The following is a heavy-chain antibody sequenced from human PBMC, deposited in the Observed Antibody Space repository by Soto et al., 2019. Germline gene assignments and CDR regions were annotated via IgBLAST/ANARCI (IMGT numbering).Heavy chain of an antibody. D-gene: IGHD4-17*01. V-gene: IGHV3-23*01. Sequence: EVQLLESGGGLVQPGGSLRLSCAASGFTFSTYSMACVRQAPGRGPEWVSGIIQDGTPHYADSVKGRFTISRDNSRSSVYLEMIALRGEDTAVYYCAKDMRPDGVWDFGHWGQGTLVTVSS. CDR1: GFTFSTYS. CDR3: AKDMRPDGVWDFGH. J-gene: IGHJ4*02. CDR2: IIQDGTP.